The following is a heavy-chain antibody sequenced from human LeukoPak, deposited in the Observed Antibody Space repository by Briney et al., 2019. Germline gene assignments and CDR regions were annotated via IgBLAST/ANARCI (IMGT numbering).Heavy chain of an antibody. J-gene: IGHJ6*02. CDR3: ARGRFFLQNNYYYYGMDV. CDR2: INHSGST. D-gene: IGHD3-3*01. CDR1: VGSFSGYY. V-gene: IGHV4-34*01. Sequence: PSETLSLTCAVYVGSFSGYYWSWIRQPPGKGLEWSWEINHSGSTNYNPSLKSRVTISVDTSKNQFSLKLSSVTAAATAVYYCARGRFFLQNNYYYYGMDVWGQGTTVTVSS.